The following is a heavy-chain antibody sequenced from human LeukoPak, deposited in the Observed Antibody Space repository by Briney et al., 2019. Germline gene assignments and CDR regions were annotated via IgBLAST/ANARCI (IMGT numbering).Heavy chain of an antibody. CDR3: AKSYASGSFYDS. J-gene: IGHJ4*02. Sequence: PGGSLRLSCAASGFTFSTYGMSWVRQAPGKGLEWVSAISGSGGSTYYADSVKGRVTISRDNSKNTMSLQMNNLRADDTAVYYCAKSYASGSFYDSWGQGTLVTVSS. D-gene: IGHD3-10*01. CDR1: GFTFSTYG. CDR2: ISGSGGST. V-gene: IGHV3-23*01.